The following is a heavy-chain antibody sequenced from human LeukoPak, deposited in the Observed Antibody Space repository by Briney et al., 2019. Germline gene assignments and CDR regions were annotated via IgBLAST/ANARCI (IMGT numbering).Heavy chain of an antibody. CDR2: INPNSGGT. CDR1: GYTFTGYY. J-gene: IGHJ4*02. CDR3: ARPRGYSGYDHSIDY. D-gene: IGHD5-12*01. Sequence: EASVKVSCKASGYTFTGYYMHWVRQAPGQGLEWMGWINPNSGGTNYAQKFQGRVTMTRDTSISTAYMELSRLRSDDTAVYYCARPRGYSGYDHSIDYWGQGTLVTVSS. V-gene: IGHV1-2*02.